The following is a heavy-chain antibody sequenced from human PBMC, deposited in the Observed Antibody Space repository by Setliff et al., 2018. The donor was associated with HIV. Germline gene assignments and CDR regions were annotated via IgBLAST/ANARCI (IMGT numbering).Heavy chain of an antibody. V-gene: IGHV1-8*02. J-gene: IGHJ6*03. CDR2: MNPKSGNT. CDR3: ARELKSSSGWYGYFYMDV. Sequence: ASVKVSCKASGYTFTTNDINWVRQATGQGPEWMGWMNPKSGNTGYAQKFQGRVTMTRDTSIGTAYMELSSLRSDDTAVYYCARELKSSSGWYGYFYMDVWGKGTTVTVSS. CDR1: GYTFTTND. D-gene: IGHD6-19*01.